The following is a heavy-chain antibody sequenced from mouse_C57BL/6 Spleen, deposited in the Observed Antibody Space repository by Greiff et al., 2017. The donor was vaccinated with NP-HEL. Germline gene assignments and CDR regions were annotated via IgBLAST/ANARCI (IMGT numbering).Heavy chain of an antibody. CDR3: TRDRDYGSSPYAMDY. D-gene: IGHD1-1*01. CDR2: ISSGGDYI. Sequence: EVKLMESGEGLVKPGGSLKLSCAASGFTFSSYAMSWVRQTPEKRLEWVAYISSGGDYIYYADTVKGRFTISRDNARNTLYLQMSSLKSEDTAMYYCTRDRDYGSSPYAMDYWGQGTSVTVAS. J-gene: IGHJ4*01. CDR1: GFTFSSYA. V-gene: IGHV5-9-1*02.